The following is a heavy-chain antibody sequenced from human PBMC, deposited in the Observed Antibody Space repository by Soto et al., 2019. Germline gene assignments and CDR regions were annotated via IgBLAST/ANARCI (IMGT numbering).Heavy chain of an antibody. CDR1: GYTFTSYG. CDR3: ARGVAYCGGDCYLY. CDR2: ISAYNGNT. V-gene: IGHV1-18*01. D-gene: IGHD2-21*02. J-gene: IGHJ4*02. Sequence: ASVKVSCEASGYTFTSYGISWVRQAPGQGLEWMGWISAYNGNTNYAQKLQGRVTMTTDTSTSTAYMELRSLRSDDTAVYYCARGVAYCGGDCYLYWGQGTLVTVSS.